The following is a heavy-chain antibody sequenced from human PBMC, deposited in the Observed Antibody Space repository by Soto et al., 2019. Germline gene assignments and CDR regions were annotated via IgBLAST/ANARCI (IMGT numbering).Heavy chain of an antibody. J-gene: IGHJ4*02. D-gene: IGHD3-9*01. Sequence: SETLSLTCAVSGYSISSSNWWGWIRQPPGKGLEWIGYIYYSGTTYYNPSLKSRVTMSVDTSKNQFSLKLSSVTAADTAVYYCARWYYDISTCYSPLDYWGQG. CDR2: IYYSGTT. CDR1: GYSISSSNW. CDR3: ARWYYDISTCYSPLDY. V-gene: IGHV4-28*01.